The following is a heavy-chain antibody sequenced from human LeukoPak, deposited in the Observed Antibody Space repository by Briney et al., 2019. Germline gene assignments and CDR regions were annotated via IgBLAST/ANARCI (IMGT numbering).Heavy chain of an antibody. CDR1: GFSFTMYG. CDR3: VRDTYYDRSGYYYLHY. V-gene: IGHV3-74*01. D-gene: IGHD3-22*01. Sequence: PGGSLRLSCAASGFSFTMYGIHWVRQAPGKGLVWVSRINSDGSSANFADSVKGRFTISRDNAKNTLYLQMSSLRAEDTAVYYCVRDTYYDRSGYYYLHYWGQGTLVTVSS. CDR2: INSDGSSA. J-gene: IGHJ4*02.